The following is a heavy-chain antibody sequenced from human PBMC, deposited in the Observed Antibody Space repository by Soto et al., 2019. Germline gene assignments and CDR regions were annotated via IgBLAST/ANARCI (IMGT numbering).Heavy chain of an antibody. D-gene: IGHD3-22*01. CDR1: GGSVSSGSYY. V-gene: IGHV4-61*01. CDR3: ASEMAFDQSSGPGGYYYYGMDV. Sequence: SETLSLTCTVSGGSVSSGSYYWSWIRQPPGKGLEWIGYIYYSGSTNYNPSLKSRVTISVDTSKNQFSLKLSSVTAADTAVYYCASEMAFDQSSGPGGYYYYGMDVWGQGTTVTVSS. CDR2: IYYSGST. J-gene: IGHJ6*02.